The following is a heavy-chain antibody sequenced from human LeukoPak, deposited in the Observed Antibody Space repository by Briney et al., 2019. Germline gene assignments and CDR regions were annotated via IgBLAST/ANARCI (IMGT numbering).Heavy chain of an antibody. Sequence: GGSLRLSCAASGFTFRTYWMNWVRQAPGKGLEWVANIKEDGSEKYYVDSVKGRFTISRDNAKSSLYLQMNSLRAEDTAVYYCARSSTMIVVGQFDYWGQGTLVTVSS. J-gene: IGHJ4*02. CDR3: ARSSTMIVVGQFDY. CDR1: GFTFRTYW. V-gene: IGHV3-7*01. D-gene: IGHD3-22*01. CDR2: IKEDGSEK.